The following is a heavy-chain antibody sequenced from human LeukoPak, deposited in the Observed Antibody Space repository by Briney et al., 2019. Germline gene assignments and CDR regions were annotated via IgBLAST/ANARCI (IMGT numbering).Heavy chain of an antibody. V-gene: IGHV3-15*01. CDR3: TTEICSGGSCYSVWRMRY. CDR1: GFTFSNAW. Sequence: GGSLRLSCAASGFTFSNAWMTWVRQAPGKGLEWVGHIKSETDGGTTDYGAPVKGRFTISRDDSRNTLYLQMNSLKTEDTAVYYCTTEICSGGSCYSVWRMRYWGQGTLVTVSS. D-gene: IGHD2-15*01. CDR2: IKSETDGGTT. J-gene: IGHJ4*02.